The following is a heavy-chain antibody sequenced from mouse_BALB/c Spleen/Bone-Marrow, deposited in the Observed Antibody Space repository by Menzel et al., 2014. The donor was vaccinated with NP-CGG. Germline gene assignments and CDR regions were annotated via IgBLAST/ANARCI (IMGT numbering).Heavy chain of an antibody. D-gene: IGHD4-1*01. Sequence: EVKLMESGAELVKPGASVKLPCTASGFNIKDTYMHWVKQRPEQGLEWIGRIDPANGNTKYDPKFQGKATITADTSSNTAYLQLSSLTSEDTAVYYCARAGRXRYFDVWGAGTMVTVSS. CDR2: IDPANGNT. J-gene: IGHJ1*01. CDR3: ARAGRXRYFDV. V-gene: IGHV14-3*02. CDR1: GFNIKDTY.